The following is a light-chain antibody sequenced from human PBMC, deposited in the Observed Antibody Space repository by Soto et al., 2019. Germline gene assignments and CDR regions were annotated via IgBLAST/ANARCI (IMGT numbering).Light chain of an antibody. V-gene: IGKV1-33*01. Sequence: DIQMTQSASSLPASVGDTVTISCQASQDISKYLYWFQQKPGKAPKLLIYDVFNVETGVPSRFSGRGSGTDCTLIISNLQPEDFATYYCQQYDQLPITFGGGTKVDI. CDR1: QDISKY. CDR2: DVF. J-gene: IGKJ4*01. CDR3: QQYDQLPIT.